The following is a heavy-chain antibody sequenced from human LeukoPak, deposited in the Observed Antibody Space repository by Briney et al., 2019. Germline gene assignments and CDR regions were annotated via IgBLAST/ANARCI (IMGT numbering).Heavy chain of an antibody. CDR3: ARGSGVTRSPPRCMDV. CDR1: GGSFSGYY. CDR2: INHSGST. J-gene: IGHJ6*02. Sequence: SETLSLTCAVYGGSFSGYYWSWIRQPPGKGLEWIGEINHSGSTNYNPSLKSRVTISVDTSKNQFSLKLSSVTVADTAVYYCARGSGVTRSPPRCMDVWGQGTTVTVSS. D-gene: IGHD4-17*01. V-gene: IGHV4-34*01.